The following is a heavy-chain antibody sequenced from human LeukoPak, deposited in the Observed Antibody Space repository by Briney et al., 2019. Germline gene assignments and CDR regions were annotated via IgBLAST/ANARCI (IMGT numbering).Heavy chain of an antibody. D-gene: IGHD1-26*01. Sequence: GGSLRLSCAASGFTFSSYWMSWVRQAPGKGLEWVANIKQDGSEKYYVDSVKGRFTISRDNAKNSLYLQVNSLRAEDTAVYYCAREDIVGATEYYYYYGMDVWGQGTTVTVSS. CDR3: AREDIVGATEYYYYYGMDV. J-gene: IGHJ6*02. V-gene: IGHV3-7*03. CDR2: IKQDGSEK. CDR1: GFTFSSYW.